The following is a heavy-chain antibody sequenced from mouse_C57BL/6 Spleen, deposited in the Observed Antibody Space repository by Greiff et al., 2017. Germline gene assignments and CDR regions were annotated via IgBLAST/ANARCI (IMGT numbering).Heavy chain of an antibody. D-gene: IGHD2-14*01. J-gene: IGHJ2*01. V-gene: IGHV1-82*01. Sequence: QVQLQQSGPELVKPGASVKLSCKASGYAFSSSWMNWVKQRPGKGLEWIGRIYPGDGDTNYNGKFKGKATLTADKSSSTAYMQLSSLTSEDSAVYFCARSYDYFDYWGQGTTLTVSS. CDR3: ARSYDYFDY. CDR2: IYPGDGDT. CDR1: GYAFSSSW.